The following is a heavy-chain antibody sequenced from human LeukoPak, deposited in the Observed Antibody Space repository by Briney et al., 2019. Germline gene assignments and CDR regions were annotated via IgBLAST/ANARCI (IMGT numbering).Heavy chain of an antibody. CDR2: IYYSGST. D-gene: IGHD1-1*01. CDR1: GGSISSSSYY. J-gene: IGHJ4*02. V-gene: IGHV4-61*01. CDR3: ARDSYLVERRRGFDY. Sequence: SETLSLTCTVSGGSISSSSYYWGWIRQPPGKGLEWIGNIYYSGSTNYNPSLKSRVTISVDTSKNQFSLKLSSVTAADTAVYYCARDSYLVERRRGFDYWGQGTLVTVSS.